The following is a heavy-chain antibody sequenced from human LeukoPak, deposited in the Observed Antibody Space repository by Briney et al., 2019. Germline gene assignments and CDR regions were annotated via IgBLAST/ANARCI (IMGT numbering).Heavy chain of an antibody. V-gene: IGHV3-74*01. CDR3: ARDRGNPDSFSI. J-gene: IGHJ3*02. Sequence: GGSLRLSCAASGYNFSPFWMHWVRQAPGKGLVWVSHISADGSTIVYADSVKGRFTISRDNAKNTLFLQMDSLRAEDTAVYYCARDRGNPDSFSIWGQGTVVTVSS. D-gene: IGHD3-10*01. CDR2: ISADGSTI. CDR1: GYNFSPFW.